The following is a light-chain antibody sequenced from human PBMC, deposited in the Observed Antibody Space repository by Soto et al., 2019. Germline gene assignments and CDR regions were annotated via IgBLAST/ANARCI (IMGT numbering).Light chain of an antibody. CDR1: QSVITY. Sequence: EIVLTQSPATLSLSPGERATLSFRASQSVITYLAWYQQKPGQVPSLLIYGASTRATDIPARFSGSGSGTEFTLTISSLQSEDFAFYYCQQFHYWWTFGQGTKVDIK. CDR2: GAS. CDR3: QQFHYWWT. V-gene: IGKV3-15*01. J-gene: IGKJ1*01.